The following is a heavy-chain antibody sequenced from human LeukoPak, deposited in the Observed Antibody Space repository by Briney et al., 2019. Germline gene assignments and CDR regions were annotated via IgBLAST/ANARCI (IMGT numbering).Heavy chain of an antibody. CDR3: ARDPQRRAYESPYYLDS. V-gene: IGHV3-74*01. J-gene: IGHJ4*02. Sequence: QSGGSLRLSCAASGFTLRNSWMHWVRQAPGKGLVWVSRIINDGSATNYADSVKGRFTISRDNAKNMVYLQMDSLRAEDTAVYYCARDPQRRAYESPYYLDSWGQGTLVTVSS. D-gene: IGHD3-16*01. CDR2: IINDGSAT. CDR1: GFTLRNSW.